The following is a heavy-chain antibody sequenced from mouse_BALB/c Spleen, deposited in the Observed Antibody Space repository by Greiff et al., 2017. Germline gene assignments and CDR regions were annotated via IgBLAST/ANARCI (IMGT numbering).Heavy chain of an antibody. CDR3: ARQGFTTVGWYFDV. CDR2: ISYSGST. Sequence: EVQLQQSGPGLVKPSQSLSLTCTVTGYSITSDYAWNWIRQFPGNKLEWMGYISYSGSTSYNPSLKSRISITRDTSKNQFFLQLNSVTTEDTATYYCARQGFTTVGWYFDVWGAGTTVTVSS. CDR1: GYSITSDYA. J-gene: IGHJ1*01. D-gene: IGHD1-1*01. V-gene: IGHV3-2*02.